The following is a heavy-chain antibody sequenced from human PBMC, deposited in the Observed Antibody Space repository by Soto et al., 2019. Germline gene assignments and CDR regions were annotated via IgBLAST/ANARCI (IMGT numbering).Heavy chain of an antibody. V-gene: IGHV3-30*18. Sequence: PVGSPRLSCAASGLTFSNYGMHWVRQAPGKGLEWVAVISYDGSNKYYADSVKGRFTISRDNSKNTLYLQMNSLRAEDTAVYYCAKDQVVPAATPYYYYYYGMDVWGQGTTVTVSS. J-gene: IGHJ6*02. CDR2: ISYDGSNK. CDR1: GLTFSNYG. D-gene: IGHD2-2*01. CDR3: AKDQVVPAATPYYYYYYGMDV.